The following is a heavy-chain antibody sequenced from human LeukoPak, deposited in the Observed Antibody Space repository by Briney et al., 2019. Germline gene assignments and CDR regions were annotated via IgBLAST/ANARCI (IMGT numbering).Heavy chain of an antibody. CDR2: ISSSSSYI. V-gene: IGHV3-21*01. D-gene: IGHD5-12*01. CDR1: GFTFSSYS. J-gene: IGHJ4*02. CDR3: ASTPPLPMVATRRGDEDY. Sequence: PGGSLRLSCAASGFTFSSYSMYWVRQAPGKGLEWVSSISSSSSYIYYADSVKGRFTISRDNAKNSLYLQMNSLRAEDTAVYYCASTPPLPMVATRRGDEDYWGQGTLVTVSS.